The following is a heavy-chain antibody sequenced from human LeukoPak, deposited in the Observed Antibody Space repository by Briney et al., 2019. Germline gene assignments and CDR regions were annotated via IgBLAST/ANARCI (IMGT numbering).Heavy chain of an antibody. J-gene: IGHJ4*02. CDR2: ISIHNGFT. Sequence: ASVKVSCKASGYIFTIYGISWVRQAPGQGLEWMGWISIHNGFTRYSQKFQGRVTMTRDTSTSTAYMDLRSLRADDTAVYYCARDMRHYRNYDSSGYYYNFEYWGQGTLVTVSS. CDR3: ARDMRHYRNYDSSGYYYNFEY. D-gene: IGHD3-22*01. V-gene: IGHV1-18*01. CDR1: GYIFTIYG.